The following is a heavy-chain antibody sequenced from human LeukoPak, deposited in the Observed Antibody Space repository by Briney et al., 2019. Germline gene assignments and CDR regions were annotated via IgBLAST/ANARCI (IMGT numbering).Heavy chain of an antibody. CDR1: GGTFDNYA. CDR3: ARELRYFLGRSYFYYYAMDV. J-gene: IGHJ6*02. Sequence: SVKVSCKASGGTFDNYATSWVRQAPGQGLEWMGGIIPMFGTTNYVQKFQGRVTITADESTSTAYMELSSLRFEDTAVYYCARELRYFLGRSYFYYYAMDVWGHGTTVAVSS. D-gene: IGHD3-9*01. CDR2: IIPMFGTT. V-gene: IGHV1-69*13.